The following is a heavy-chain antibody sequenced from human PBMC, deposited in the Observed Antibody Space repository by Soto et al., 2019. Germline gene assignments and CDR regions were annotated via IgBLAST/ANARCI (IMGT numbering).Heavy chain of an antibody. Sequence: QLQLQESGPGLAKPSETLSLTCTVSGGSISSSSYYWGWIRQPPGKGLEWIGSIYYSGSTYYNPSLKSRVTISVDTSKNQFSLKLSSVTAADTAVYYCARQTVLEDIVVVPAAMVDYWGQGTLVTVSS. V-gene: IGHV4-39*01. CDR1: GGSISSSSYY. J-gene: IGHJ4*02. CDR2: IYYSGST. CDR3: ARQTVLEDIVVVPAAMVDY. D-gene: IGHD2-2*01.